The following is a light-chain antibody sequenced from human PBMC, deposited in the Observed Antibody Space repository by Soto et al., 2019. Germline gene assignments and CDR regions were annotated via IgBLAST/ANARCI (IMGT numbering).Light chain of an antibody. CDR1: SSNIGGNS. J-gene: IGLJ1*01. Sequence: SVLTQPPSVSAAPGQKVTISCSGSSSNIGGNSVSWYQQLPGTVPKLLIYDDNKRPSGIPDRFSGSKSGTSATLGITGFQTGDEADYYCGSWDSSLCAYVSGTGTNFTV. CDR3: GSWDSSLCAYV. V-gene: IGLV1-51*01. CDR2: DDN.